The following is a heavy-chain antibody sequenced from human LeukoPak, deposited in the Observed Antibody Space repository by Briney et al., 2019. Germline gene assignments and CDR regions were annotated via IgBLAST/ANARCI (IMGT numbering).Heavy chain of an antibody. CDR2: IKSKTDGGTT. J-gene: IGHJ4*02. V-gene: IGHV3-15*01. CDR1: GFTFSNAW. D-gene: IGHD3-22*01. CDR3: TIDWRYYYDSSGYYYGDY. Sequence: GGSLRLSCAASGFTFSNAWMSWVRQAPGKGLEWVGRIKSKTDGGTTDYAAPVKGRFTISRDDSKNTLYLQMNSLKTEDTAVYYCTIDWRYYYDSSGYYYGDYWGQGTLVTVSS.